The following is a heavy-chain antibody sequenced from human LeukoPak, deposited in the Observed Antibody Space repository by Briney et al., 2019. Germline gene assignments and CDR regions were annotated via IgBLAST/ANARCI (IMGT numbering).Heavy chain of an antibody. J-gene: IGHJ4*02. CDR1: GFTFSSYA. Sequence: GGSLRLSCAASGFTFSSYAMSWVRQAPGKGLEWVSAISGSGGSTYYADSVKGRFTISRGNSKNTLYLQMNSLRAEDTAVYYCAKVGASYSNTLYYFDYWGQGTLVTVSS. CDR3: AKVGASYSNTLYYFDY. D-gene: IGHD4-11*01. CDR2: ISGSGGST. V-gene: IGHV3-23*01.